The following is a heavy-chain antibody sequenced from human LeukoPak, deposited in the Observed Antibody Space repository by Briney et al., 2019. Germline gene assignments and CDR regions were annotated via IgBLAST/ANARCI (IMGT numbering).Heavy chain of an antibody. J-gene: IGHJ4*02. V-gene: IGHV3-21*01. CDR2: ISGSSSYI. D-gene: IGHD6-13*01. CDR3: GRQAAPDY. Sequence: GGPLRLSCAASGFTFSSYSMNWVRQAPGKGLEWVSSISGSSSYIYYADSVKGRFTISRDNAKNSLYLQMNSLRAEDTAVYYCGRQAAPDYWGQGTLVTVSS. CDR1: GFTFSSYS.